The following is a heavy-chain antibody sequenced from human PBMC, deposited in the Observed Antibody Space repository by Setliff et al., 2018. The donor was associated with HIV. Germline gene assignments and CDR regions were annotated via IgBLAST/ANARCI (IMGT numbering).Heavy chain of an antibody. CDR2: IYHSGNT. Sequence: SETLSLTCTVSGYSISNDYYWGWIRQPPGKGLEWIASIYHSGNTYYNPSLKSRVTLSVDTSKNQFSLKLSSVTAADTAVYYCTPIHNYTDHCPDSWGQGTLVTVSS. J-gene: IGHJ5*01. D-gene: IGHD2-21*02. V-gene: IGHV4-38-2*02. CDR1: GYSISNDYY. CDR3: TPIHNYTDHCPDS.